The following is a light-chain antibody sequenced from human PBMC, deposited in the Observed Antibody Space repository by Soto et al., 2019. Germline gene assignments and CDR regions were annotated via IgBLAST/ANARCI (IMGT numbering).Light chain of an antibody. J-gene: IGKJ4*01. CDR2: GAS. CDR3: QQYNNWPLT. CDR1: QSVSSN. V-gene: IGKV3-15*01. Sequence: EIVMTQSPATLSVSPGERATLSCRASQSVSSNFAWYQQKPGQAPRLLIYGASTRATGIPARFSGSGSGTEFTLTISSLQSEDFAVYYSQQYNNWPLTFGGGTKVEIK.